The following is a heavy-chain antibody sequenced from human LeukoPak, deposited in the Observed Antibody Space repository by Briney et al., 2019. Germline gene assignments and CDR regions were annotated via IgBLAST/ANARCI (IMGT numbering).Heavy chain of an antibody. Sequence: SETLSLTCTVSGGSISSYYWSWIRQPLGKGLEWIGYIYYSGSTNYNPSLKSRVTISVDTSKNQFSLKLSSVTAADTAVYYCARARLEFWYEVYYFDYWGQGTLVTVSS. CDR1: GGSISSYY. CDR2: IYYSGST. D-gene: IGHD6-13*01. J-gene: IGHJ4*02. V-gene: IGHV4-59*01. CDR3: ARARLEFWYEVYYFDY.